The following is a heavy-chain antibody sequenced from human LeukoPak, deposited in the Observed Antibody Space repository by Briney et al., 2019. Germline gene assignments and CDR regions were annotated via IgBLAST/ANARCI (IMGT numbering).Heavy chain of an antibody. CDR2: IYYSGST. CDR3: ARYYGSGTYYDYYFDY. Sequence: SQTLSLTCTVSGGSISSGGYYWSWIRQHPGTGLEWIGYIYYSGSTYYNPSLKSRVTISVDTSKNQFSLKLSSVTAADTAVYYCARYYGSGTYYDYYFDYWGQGTLVTVSS. V-gene: IGHV4-31*03. D-gene: IGHD3-10*01. CDR1: GGSISSGGYY. J-gene: IGHJ4*02.